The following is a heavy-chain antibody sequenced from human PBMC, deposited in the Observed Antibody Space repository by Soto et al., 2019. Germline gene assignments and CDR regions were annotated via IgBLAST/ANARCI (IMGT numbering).Heavy chain of an antibody. D-gene: IGHD3-10*01. CDR3: ARGLLWFGEIYNWFDP. Sequence: SETLSLTCTVSGGSISSSSYYWGWIRQPPGKGLEWIGSIFYSGSTYYNPSLKSRVTISVDTSKNQFSLKLSSVTAADTAVYYCARGLLWFGEIYNWFDPWGQGTLVTVS. CDR2: IFYSGST. CDR1: GGSISSSSYY. J-gene: IGHJ5*02. V-gene: IGHV4-39*07.